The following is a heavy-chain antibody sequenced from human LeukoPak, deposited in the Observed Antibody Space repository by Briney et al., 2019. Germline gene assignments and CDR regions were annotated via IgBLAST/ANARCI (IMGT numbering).Heavy chain of an antibody. Sequence: ASVKVSCKASGYTFTSYYMHWVRQAPGQGLEWMGIINPSGGSTSYAQKFRGRVTMTRDTSTSTVYMELSSLRSEDTAVYYCARKIFGVVINPFNDLGDAFDIWGQGTMVTVSS. CDR2: INPSGGST. D-gene: IGHD3-3*01. CDR1: GYTFTSYY. J-gene: IGHJ3*02. CDR3: ARKIFGVVINPFNDLGDAFDI. V-gene: IGHV1-46*01.